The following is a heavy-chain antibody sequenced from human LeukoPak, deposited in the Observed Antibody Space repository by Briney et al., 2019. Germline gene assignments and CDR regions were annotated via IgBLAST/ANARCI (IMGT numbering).Heavy chain of an antibody. J-gene: IGHJ4*02. CDR3: ARGRRNCSGGSCYSSFGY. CDR1: GYTSTGYY. Sequence: GASVKVSCKASGYTSTGYYMHWVRQAPGQGLEWMGWINPNSGGTNYAQKFQGRVTMTRDTSISTAYMELSRLRSDDTAVYYCARGRRNCSGGSCYSSFGYWGQGTLVTVSS. D-gene: IGHD2-15*01. CDR2: INPNSGGT. V-gene: IGHV1-2*02.